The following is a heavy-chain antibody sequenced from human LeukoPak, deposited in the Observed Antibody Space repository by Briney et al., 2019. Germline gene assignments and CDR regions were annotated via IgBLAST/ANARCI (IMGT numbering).Heavy chain of an antibody. Sequence: ASVKVSCKASGYTFTSYDINWVRQATGQGLEWMGWMNPNSGNTGYAQKFQGRVTMTRNTPISTAYMDLSSLRSEDTAVHYCARGYFDSSAYYFDYWGQGTLVTVSS. J-gene: IGHJ4*02. D-gene: IGHD3-22*01. CDR3: ARGYFDSSAYYFDY. CDR2: MNPNSGNT. V-gene: IGHV1-8*01. CDR1: GYTFTSYD.